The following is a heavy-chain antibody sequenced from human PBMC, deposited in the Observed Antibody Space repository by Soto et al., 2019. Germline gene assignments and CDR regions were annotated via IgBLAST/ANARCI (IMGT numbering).Heavy chain of an antibody. CDR2: ISAYNGNT. CDR3: ARVDTAMVIWYFDY. Sequence: ASVKVSCKASGYTFTSYGISWVRQAPGQGLEWMGWISAYNGNTNYAQNLQGRVTMTTDTSTSTAYMELRSLRSDDTAVYYCARVDTAMVIWYFDYWGQVTLVTVSS. CDR1: GYTFTSYG. D-gene: IGHD5-18*01. J-gene: IGHJ4*02. V-gene: IGHV1-18*01.